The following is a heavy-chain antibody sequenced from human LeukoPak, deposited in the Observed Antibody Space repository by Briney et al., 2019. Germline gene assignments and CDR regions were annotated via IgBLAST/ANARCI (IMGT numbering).Heavy chain of an antibody. CDR1: GGSISSSSYY. D-gene: IGHD6-13*01. J-gene: IGHJ6*03. CDR2: IYYSGST. V-gene: IGHV4-39*07. CDR3: AREECSSSWYGEWSHDYYYYYMDV. Sequence: PSETLSLTCTVSGGSISSSSYYWGWIRQPPGKGLEWIGSIYYSGSTYYNPSLKSRVTISVDTSKNQFSLKLSSVTAADTAVYYCAREECSSSWYGEWSHDYYYYYMDVWGKGTTVTVSS.